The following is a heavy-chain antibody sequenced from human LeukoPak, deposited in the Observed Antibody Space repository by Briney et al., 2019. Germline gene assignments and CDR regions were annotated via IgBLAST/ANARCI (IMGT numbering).Heavy chain of an antibody. CDR2: IYTSGST. CDR3: ARGDYYDSSGYYYGYFDY. D-gene: IGHD3-22*01. CDR1: GGSISSGSYS. V-gene: IGHV4-61*02. J-gene: IGHJ4*02. Sequence: PSETLSLTCTVSGGSISSGSYSWSWIRQPAGKGLEWIGRIYTSGSTNYNPSLKSRVTISVDTSKNQFSLKLSSVTAADTAVYYCARGDYYDSSGYYYGYFDYWGQGTLVTVSS.